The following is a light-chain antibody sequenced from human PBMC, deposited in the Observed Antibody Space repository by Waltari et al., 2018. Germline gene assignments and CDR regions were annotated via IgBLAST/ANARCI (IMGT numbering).Light chain of an antibody. CDR1: QSILYRSANCNY. Sequence: DIVMTQSPDSLAVALGERATINCQPRQSILYRSANCNYLAWFQHKPGQPPKVLLYWASTRGSGVPDRFSGSGSGTNFTLTISSLQADDVAVYYCQQYYGTPPWTFGHGTKVDIK. CDR2: WAS. J-gene: IGKJ1*01. V-gene: IGKV4-1*01. CDR3: QQYYGTPPWT.